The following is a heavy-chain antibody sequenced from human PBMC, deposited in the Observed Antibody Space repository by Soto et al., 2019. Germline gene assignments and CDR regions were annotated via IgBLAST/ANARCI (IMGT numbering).Heavy chain of an antibody. D-gene: IGHD3-22*01. CDR1: GFTFGDYV. Sequence: QVQLVESGGGVVQTGRSLRLSCAASGFTFGDYVMHWVRQVPGKGLEWVAIISHDERIKYYADSVKGRFTISRDNSNNMLYLQMDSLQTEDTALYYCARRLEGASSDLLDYWGQGTLVTVSS. CDR2: ISHDERIK. V-gene: IGHV3-30*03. CDR3: ARRLEGASSDLLDY. J-gene: IGHJ4*02.